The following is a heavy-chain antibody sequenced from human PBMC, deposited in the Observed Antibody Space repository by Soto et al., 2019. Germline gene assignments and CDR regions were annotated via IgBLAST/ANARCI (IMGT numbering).Heavy chain of an antibody. D-gene: IGHD6-13*01. Sequence: QLHLQESGPGLVKPSETLSLSCTVSGGSITSSSYWGWIRQPPGKGLEWIGSIYSTGNTYYNPSLKGRVTISADTSKNQFSLNLISVTAADTAVYYCRSSSRYSTDVWGQGTMVTVSS. CDR3: RSSSRYSTDV. CDR2: IYSTGNT. J-gene: IGHJ6*02. V-gene: IGHV4-39*01. CDR1: GGSITSSSY.